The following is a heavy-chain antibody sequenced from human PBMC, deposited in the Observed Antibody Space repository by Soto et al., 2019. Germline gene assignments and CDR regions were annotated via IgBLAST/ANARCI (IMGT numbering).Heavy chain of an antibody. D-gene: IGHD3-22*01. Sequence: QVQLSQFGAEVKKPGASVKVSCKASGYSFTNFHIHWVRQAPGQGLEWMGMIDPSGGITRDAQRVQCRITMTRDASTSTVYMELRSLTSEDTAVDYCARDVICHDNYETIGYYFDHWGQGTLVTVSS. V-gene: IGHV1-46*01. CDR2: IDPSGGIT. CDR1: GYSFTNFH. CDR3: ARDVICHDNYETIGYYFDH. J-gene: IGHJ4*02.